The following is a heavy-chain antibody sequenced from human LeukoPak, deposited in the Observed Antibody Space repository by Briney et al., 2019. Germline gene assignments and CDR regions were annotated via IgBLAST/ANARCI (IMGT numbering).Heavy chain of an antibody. D-gene: IGHD6-25*01. CDR1: GDSLNSYY. CDR3: AGRAARFFDY. CDR2: IFYSGSS. J-gene: IGHJ4*02. V-gene: IGHV4-59*01. Sequence: PSETLSLTCSVSGDSLNSYYWSWIRQPPGEGLQGIGYIFYSGSSNYNASLRSRVAISVDTSKNQFSLKLTSVTAADTAVYYCAGRAARFFDYWGQGILVTVSS.